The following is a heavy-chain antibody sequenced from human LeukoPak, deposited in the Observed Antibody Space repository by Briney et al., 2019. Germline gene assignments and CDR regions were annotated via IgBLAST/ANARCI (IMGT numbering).Heavy chain of an antibody. J-gene: IGHJ6*02. CDR3: ARESSGWYGTRYYYGMDV. D-gene: IGHD6-19*01. V-gene: IGHV3-7*04. Sequence: GGSLRLSCTASGFTFSSYWMSWVRQAPGKGLEGVANIKQDGSEKYYVDSVKGRFTISRDNAKNSLYLQMNSLRAEDTAVYYCARESSGWYGTRYYYGMDVWGQGTTVTVSS. CDR1: GFTFSSYW. CDR2: IKQDGSEK.